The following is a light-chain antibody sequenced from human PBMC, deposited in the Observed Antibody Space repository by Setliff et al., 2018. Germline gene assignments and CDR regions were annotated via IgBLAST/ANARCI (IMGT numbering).Light chain of an antibody. CDR3: CSYAGSSTYV. CDR1: SSDVGGYNY. Sequence: QSALAQPASVSGSPGQSITISCTGTSSDVGGYNYVSWYQQHPGKAPKLMIYDVTKWPSGVSNRFSGSKSGNTASLTISGLQAEDEADYYCCSYAGSSTYVFGTGTKGTGL. J-gene: IGLJ1*01. V-gene: IGLV2-23*02. CDR2: DVT.